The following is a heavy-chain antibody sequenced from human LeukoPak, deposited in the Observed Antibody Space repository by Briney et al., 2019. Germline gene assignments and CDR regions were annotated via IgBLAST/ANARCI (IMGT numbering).Heavy chain of an antibody. CDR3: ARAAVAEPYYYYGMDV. Sequence: PGGSLRLSWAASGFTFSSYSMNWVRQAPGKGLEWVSSISSSSSYIYYADSVKGRFTISRDNAKNSLYLQMNSLRAEDTAVYYCARAAVAEPYYYYGMDVWGKGTTVTVSS. D-gene: IGHD6-19*01. J-gene: IGHJ6*04. CDR2: ISSSSSYI. V-gene: IGHV3-21*01. CDR1: GFTFSSYS.